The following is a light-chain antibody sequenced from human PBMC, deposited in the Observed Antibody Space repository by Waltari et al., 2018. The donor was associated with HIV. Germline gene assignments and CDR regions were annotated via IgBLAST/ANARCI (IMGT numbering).Light chain of an antibody. CDR1: TSDVGGSHY. CDR3: SSFSSSSTPYV. Sequence: QSGLTQPASVSGSPGQPLTISCTGPTSDVGGSHYVSWYQQHPGKAPKLIIYEVSNRPAGVSNRFSGSKSGNTASLTISGLQPEDETDYYCSSFSSSSTPYVFGTGTKVTVL. V-gene: IGLV2-14*01. J-gene: IGLJ1*01. CDR2: EVS.